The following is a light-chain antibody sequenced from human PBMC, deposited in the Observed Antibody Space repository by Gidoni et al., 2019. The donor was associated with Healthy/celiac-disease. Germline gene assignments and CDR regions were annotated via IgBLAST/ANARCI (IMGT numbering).Light chain of an antibody. CDR1: SSDVGSYNL. CDR3: CSYAGSSTLYV. V-gene: IGLV2-23*01. Sequence: HSALPQPASVSGPPAPSITISCTGTSSDVGSYNLVSWYQQHPGKAPKLMIYEGSKRPSGVSNRFSGAKSGNTASLTISGLQAEDEADYYCCSYAGSSTLYVFGTGTKVTVL. CDR2: EGS. J-gene: IGLJ1*01.